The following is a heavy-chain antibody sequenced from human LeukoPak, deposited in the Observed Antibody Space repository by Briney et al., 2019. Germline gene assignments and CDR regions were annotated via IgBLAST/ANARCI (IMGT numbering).Heavy chain of an antibody. CDR1: GFTLNNAW. CDR3: ARCGGTNGVSRFGDYYGMDV. J-gene: IGHJ6*02. V-gene: IGHV3-15*01. Sequence: GGSLRLSCAASGFTLNNAWMSWVRQAPGKGLEWLGRIKRETDGGTIDYAAPVKGRFTISRDDSRNTLYLQMNSLRAEDTAVYYCARCGGTNGVSRFGDYYGMDVWGQGTTVTVSS. CDR2: IKRETDGGTI. D-gene: IGHD2-8*01.